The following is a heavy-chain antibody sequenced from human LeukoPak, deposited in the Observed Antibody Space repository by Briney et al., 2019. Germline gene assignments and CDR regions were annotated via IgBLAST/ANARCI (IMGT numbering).Heavy chain of an antibody. CDR3: ARGITMVRGVITYFDY. V-gene: IGHV4-59*08. CDR1: GGSVSSYY. Sequence: SETLSLTCTVSGGSVSSYYWSWIRQPPGKGLEWIGYIYYSGSTNYNPSLKSRVTISVDTSKNQFSLKLGSVTAADTAVYYCARGITMVRGVITYFDYWGQGTLVTVSS. D-gene: IGHD3-10*01. CDR2: IYYSGST. J-gene: IGHJ4*02.